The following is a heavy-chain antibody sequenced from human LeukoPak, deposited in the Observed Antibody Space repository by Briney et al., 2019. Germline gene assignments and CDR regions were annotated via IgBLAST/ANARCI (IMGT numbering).Heavy chain of an antibody. D-gene: IGHD4-17*01. CDR3: ARIYGDPHPYYYYMDV. V-gene: IGHV1-2*06. CDR1: GYTFTGYY. Sequence: GASVKVSCKASGYTFTGYYMHWVRQAPGQGLEWMGRINPNSCGTNYAQKFQGRVTMTRDTSISTAYMELSRLRSDDTAVYYCARIYGDPHPYYYYMDVWGKGTTVTVSS. J-gene: IGHJ6*03. CDR2: INPNSCGT.